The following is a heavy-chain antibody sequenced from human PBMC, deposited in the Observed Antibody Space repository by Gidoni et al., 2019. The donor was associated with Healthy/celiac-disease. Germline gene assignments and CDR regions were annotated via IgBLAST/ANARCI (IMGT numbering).Heavy chain of an antibody. Sequence: EVQLVESGGGLVQPGGSLRLSCAASGFTFSSYAMHWVRQAPGKGLEYVSAISSNGGSTYYANSVKGRFTISRDNSKNTLYLQMGSLRAEDMAVYYCATNSYGPPYYYYYMDVWGKGTTVTVSS. CDR2: ISSNGGST. V-gene: IGHV3-64*01. CDR3: ATNSYGPPYYYYYMDV. J-gene: IGHJ6*03. CDR1: GFTFSSYA. D-gene: IGHD5-18*01.